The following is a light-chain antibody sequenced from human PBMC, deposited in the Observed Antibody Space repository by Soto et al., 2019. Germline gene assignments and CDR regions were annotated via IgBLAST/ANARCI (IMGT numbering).Light chain of an antibody. J-gene: IGKJ1*01. CDR2: DAS. Sequence: EIVMTQSPATLSVSPGQRVTLSCRASQSVNTNLAWYQHIRGQAPRLLIYDASNRATGIPARFSGSGSGTDFTLTISSLEPEDFAVYYCQQRSNWPTLGQGTKVDIK. CDR1: QSVNTN. V-gene: IGKV3-11*01. CDR3: QQRSNWPT.